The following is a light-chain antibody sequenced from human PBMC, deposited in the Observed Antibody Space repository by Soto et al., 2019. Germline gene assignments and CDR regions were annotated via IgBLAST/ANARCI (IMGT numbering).Light chain of an antibody. CDR1: QSLSSTY. CDR3: QQYGSSPVT. CDR2: GAS. J-gene: IGKJ4*01. Sequence: EIVLTQSPGTLSLSPGERATLSCRASQSLSSTYLAWYQQKPGQAPRLLIYGASSRATGIPDRFSGRGSGTDFTLTISRLEPEDFAVYYCQQYGSSPVTFGGGTRVEIK. V-gene: IGKV3-20*01.